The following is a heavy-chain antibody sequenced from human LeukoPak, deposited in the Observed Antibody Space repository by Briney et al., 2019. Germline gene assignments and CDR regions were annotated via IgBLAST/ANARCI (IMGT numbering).Heavy chain of an antibody. V-gene: IGHV3-30*03. CDR3: ARSPDSSAWYAYGC. J-gene: IGHJ4*02. CDR1: GFTFSSYS. CDR2: ISYDGSNK. Sequence: GGSLRLSCAASGFTFSSYSMNWVRQAPGKGLEWVAVISYDGSNKYYADSVKGRFTISRDNAKNSLYLQMNSLRAEDTAVYYCARSPDSSAWYAYGCWGQGTLVTVSS. D-gene: IGHD6-19*01.